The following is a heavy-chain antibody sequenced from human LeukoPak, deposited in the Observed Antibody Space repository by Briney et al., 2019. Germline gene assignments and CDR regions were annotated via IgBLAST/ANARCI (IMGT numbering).Heavy chain of an antibody. J-gene: IGHJ6*03. V-gene: IGHV3-21*04. Sequence: PGGSLRLSCAASGFTFSGYNRNWVRQTPGQGLEWVSSITSGSSHIYYADSVKGRFTISRDNAKSSLYLQMNSLRGADTAVYYCARMDFYASGRYYRYYYMDVWGEGTTVTISS. D-gene: IGHD3-10*01. CDR2: ITSGSSHI. CDR3: ARMDFYASGRYYRYYYMDV. CDR1: GFTFSGYN.